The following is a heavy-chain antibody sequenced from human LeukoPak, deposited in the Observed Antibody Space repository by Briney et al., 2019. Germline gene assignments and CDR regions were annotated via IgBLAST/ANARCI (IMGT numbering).Heavy chain of an antibody. V-gene: IGHV1-18*01. Sequence: SVTVSYKPSGYTFIHYGIRWVRQAPGQGLEWMGWISGYNGKTNYEHKLQGRGNITTDTATRTAYLELRILKLGDNAVFFCWRSREGLYSGSSLDYWGQGTLVTVSS. J-gene: IGHJ4*02. CDR1: GYTFIHYG. CDR3: WRSREGLYSGSSLDY. D-gene: IGHD1-26*01. CDR2: ISGYNGKT.